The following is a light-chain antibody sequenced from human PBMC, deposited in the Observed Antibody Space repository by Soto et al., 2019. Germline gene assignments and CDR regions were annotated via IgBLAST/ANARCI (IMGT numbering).Light chain of an antibody. Sequence: EFVLTQSPGTLSLSPGEIATLSFSASQTVINNYLAWYQQKPGQAPRLLIYGASSRATGIPDRFSGSGSGTDFTLTISRLEPEDFAVYYCQQYVSSPATFGGGTKVDIK. CDR3: QQYVSSPAT. CDR1: QTVINNY. J-gene: IGKJ4*01. CDR2: GAS. V-gene: IGKV3-20*01.